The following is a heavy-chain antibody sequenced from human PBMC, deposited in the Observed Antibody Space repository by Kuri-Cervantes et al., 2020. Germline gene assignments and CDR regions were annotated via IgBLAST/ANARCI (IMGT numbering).Heavy chain of an antibody. CDR2: IYYSGST. V-gene: IGHV4-31*03. D-gene: IGHD4-23*01. CDR1: GGSISSGGYY. CDR3: ASWWQLVNAFDV. Sequence: SETLSLTCTVSGGSISSGGYYWSWIRQHPGKGLEWIGYIYYSGSTYYNPSLKSRVTISVDTSKNQFSLKLSSVTAADAAVYYCASWWQLVNAFDVWGQGTMVTVSS. J-gene: IGHJ3*01.